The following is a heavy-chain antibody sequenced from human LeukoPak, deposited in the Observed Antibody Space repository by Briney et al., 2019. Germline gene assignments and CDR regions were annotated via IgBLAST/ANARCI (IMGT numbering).Heavy chain of an antibody. J-gene: IGHJ2*01. Sequence: GGSLRLSCAASGFTFSSYEMNWVRQAPGKGLEWVSSISSSSSYVYYADSVKGRFTISRDNAKNSLYLQMNSLRAEDTAVYYCARDDSSGYYWYFDLWGRGTLVTVSS. V-gene: IGHV3-21*01. CDR1: GFTFSSYE. CDR3: ARDDSSGYYWYFDL. D-gene: IGHD3-22*01. CDR2: ISSSSSYV.